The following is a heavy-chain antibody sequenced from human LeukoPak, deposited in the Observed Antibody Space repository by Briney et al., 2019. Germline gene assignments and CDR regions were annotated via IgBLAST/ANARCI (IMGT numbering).Heavy chain of an antibody. V-gene: IGHV1-2*02. CDR3: ASTTSGYGSGSYRIDY. CDR2: INPNSGGT. D-gene: IGHD3-10*01. J-gene: IGHJ4*02. CDR1: GYTFTGYY. Sequence: GASVKVSCKASGYTFTGYYMHWVRQAPGQGLEWMGWINPNSGGTNYAQKFQGRVTMTRDTSISTAYMELSRLRSDDTAVYYCASTTSGYGSGSYRIDYWGQGTPVTVSS.